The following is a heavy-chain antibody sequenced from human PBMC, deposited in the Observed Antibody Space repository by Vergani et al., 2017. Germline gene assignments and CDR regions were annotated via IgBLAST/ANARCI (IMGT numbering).Heavy chain of an antibody. J-gene: IGHJ6*02. D-gene: IGHD5-24*01. CDR1: GGTFSSYA. CDR2: IIPIFGTA. CDR3: ARSGPEMATSNYYYYGMDV. V-gene: IGHV1-69*18. Sequence: QVQLVQSGAEVTKPGSSVKVSCKASGGTFSSYAISWVRQAPGQGLEWMGRIIPIFGTANYAQKFQGRVTITADESTSTAYMELSSLRSEDTAVYYCARSGPEMATSNYYYYGMDVWGQGTTVTVSS.